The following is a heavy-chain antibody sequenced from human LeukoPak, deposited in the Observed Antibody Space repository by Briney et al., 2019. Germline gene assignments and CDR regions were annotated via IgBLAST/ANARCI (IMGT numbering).Heavy chain of an antibody. CDR1: GFTFSSYA. Sequence: GGSLRLSCAASGFTFSSYAMHWVRQAPGKGLEWVAVISYDGSNKYYADSVKGRFTISRDNSKNTLYLQMSSLRAEDTAVYYCARSSGYYYDSSGYYCDYWGQGTLVTVSS. J-gene: IGHJ4*02. V-gene: IGHV3-30-3*01. CDR3: ARSSGYYYDSSGYYCDY. D-gene: IGHD3-22*01. CDR2: ISYDGSNK.